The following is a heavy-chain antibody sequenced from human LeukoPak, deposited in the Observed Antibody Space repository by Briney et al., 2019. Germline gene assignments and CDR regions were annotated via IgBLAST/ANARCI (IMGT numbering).Heavy chain of an antibody. Sequence: GGSLRLSCAASGFTCSSYWMHWVRQAAGKGLVWVSRTNNDGRSTSYADSVKGRFTISRDNAKNTLYLQMNRLRAEDTAVYYCARGGSSSWYIGLDYWGQGTLVTVSS. CDR2: TNNDGRST. CDR3: ARGGSSSWYIGLDY. CDR1: GFTCSSYW. D-gene: IGHD6-13*01. J-gene: IGHJ4*02. V-gene: IGHV3-74*01.